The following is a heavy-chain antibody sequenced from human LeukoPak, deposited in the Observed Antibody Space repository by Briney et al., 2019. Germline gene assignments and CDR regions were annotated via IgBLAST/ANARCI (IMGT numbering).Heavy chain of an antibody. CDR3: AGLGSTVHDH. D-gene: IGHD2-2*01. CDR1: GASLCPYY. V-gene: IGHV4-59*08. J-gene: IGHJ4*02. CDR2: IYYSGST. Sequence: SETLSLTCSVSGASLCPYYWSWIRQPPGKGLEWIGYIYYSGSTNYNPSLKSRVAISVDTSTNQFSLRLNSVTPADTAAYYCAGLGSTVHDHWGQGSLVTVSS.